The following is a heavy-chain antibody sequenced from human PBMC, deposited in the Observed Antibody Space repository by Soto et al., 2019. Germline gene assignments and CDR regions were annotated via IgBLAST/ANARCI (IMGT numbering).Heavy chain of an antibody. CDR1: GESISSSSYY. CDR3: ARQRTTVVTQAYFDH. CDR2: IYYSGRT. V-gene: IGHV4-39*01. J-gene: IGHJ4*02. Sequence: SETLSLTCIVPGESISSSSYYWGWIRQPPGKGLEWIGIIYYSGRTYYNPSFKSRVTISIDTSKNQFSLKLSSVTATDTAVYYCARQRTTVVTQAYFDHWGQGALVTVSS. D-gene: IGHD2-21*02.